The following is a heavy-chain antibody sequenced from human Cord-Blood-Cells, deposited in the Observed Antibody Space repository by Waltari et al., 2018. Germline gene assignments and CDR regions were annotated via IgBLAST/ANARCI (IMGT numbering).Heavy chain of an antibody. Sequence: QVQMVGSGGGVVQPRRSLRLSCSAPGFASRSYGLPGFRQAPGKGLEWVAVIWYDGSNKYYADSVKGRFTISRDNSKNTLYLQMNSLRAEDTAVYYCARDGPFRTGVDYWGQGTLVTVSS. J-gene: IGHJ4*02. V-gene: IGHV3-33*01. CDR3: ARDGPFRTGVDY. D-gene: IGHD2-2*01. CDR1: GFASRSYG. CDR2: IWYDGSNK.